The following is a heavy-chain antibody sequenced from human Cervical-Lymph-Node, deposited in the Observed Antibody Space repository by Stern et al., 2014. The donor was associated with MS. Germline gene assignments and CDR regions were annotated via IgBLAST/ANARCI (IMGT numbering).Heavy chain of an antibody. CDR1: GRSIPDVY. J-gene: IGHJ4*02. V-gene: IGHV4-59*01. CDR2: LYKSETT. D-gene: IGHD1-14*01. Sequence: QVQLEESGPGLVRPSETLSLTCTVSGRSIPDVYRSWIRQSPGTGLERIGYLYKSETTNYNPSLKSRVTISLDTSRSQFFLNLTSVTPADTAVYFWAYGTLGEPGYFNYWSPGTLVTVSS. CDR3: AYGTLGEPGYFNY.